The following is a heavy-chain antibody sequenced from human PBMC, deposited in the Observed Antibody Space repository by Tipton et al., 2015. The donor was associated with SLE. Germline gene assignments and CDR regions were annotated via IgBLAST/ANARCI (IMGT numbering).Heavy chain of an antibody. CDR2: SGST. CDR3: ARHFPRHYDSRTYSEAFDI. D-gene: IGHD3-22*01. V-gene: IGHV4-39*01. J-gene: IGHJ3*02. CDR1: GGSISSSSYY. Sequence: GLVKPSETLSLTCTVSGGSISSSSYYWGWIRQPPGKGLEWIGRSGSTYYNPSLKSRVSTSVDTSKNQFSLRLTSVTAADTAVYYCARHFPRHYDSRTYSEAFDIWGQGTMVTVSS.